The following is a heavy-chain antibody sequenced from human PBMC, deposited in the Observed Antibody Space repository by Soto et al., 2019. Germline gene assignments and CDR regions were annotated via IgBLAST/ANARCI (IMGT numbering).Heavy chain of an antibody. CDR3: AKAGYYDSSGYYELDY. Sequence: QVQLVESGGGVVQPGRSLRLSCAASGFTFSSYGMHWVRQAPGKGLEWVAVVLYDGRNKYYADSVKGRCTISRDNSKNTVYLQMNSLRAADTAVYYCAKAGYYDSSGYYELDYWGQGTLVTVSS. J-gene: IGHJ4*02. CDR1: GFTFSSYG. CDR2: VLYDGRNK. D-gene: IGHD3-22*01. V-gene: IGHV3-30*18.